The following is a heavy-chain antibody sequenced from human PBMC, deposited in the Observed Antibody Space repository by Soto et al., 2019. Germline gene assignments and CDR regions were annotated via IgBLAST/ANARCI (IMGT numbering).Heavy chain of an antibody. CDR2: IYHSGST. J-gene: IGHJ5*02. D-gene: IGHD3-10*01. CDR3: AREWFGELFADNWFDP. Sequence: SETLSLTCAVSGGSISSGGYSWSWIRQPPGKGLEWIGEIYHSGSTNYNPSLKSRVTISVDKSKNQFSLKLSSVTAADTAVYYCAREWFGELFADNWFDPWGQGTLVTVSS. V-gene: IGHV4-30-2*01. CDR1: GGSISSGGYS.